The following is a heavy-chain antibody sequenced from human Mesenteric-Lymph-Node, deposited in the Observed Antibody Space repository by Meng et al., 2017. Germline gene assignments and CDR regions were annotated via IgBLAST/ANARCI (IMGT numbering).Heavy chain of an antibody. D-gene: IGHD7-27*01. J-gene: IGHJ4*02. CDR1: GYRFTSYG. V-gene: IGHV1-3*01. CDR3: ATEVNIGLGY. CDR2: INGCNDNT. Sequence: QVQLVQSGAEVKRPGDSVKVSCKASGYRFTSYGIHWVRQVPGQRLEWMGWINGCNDNTKYSQKFQGRVTITVDTSATTAYMYLSSLRSEDTAVYYCATEVNIGLGYWGQGTLVTVSS.